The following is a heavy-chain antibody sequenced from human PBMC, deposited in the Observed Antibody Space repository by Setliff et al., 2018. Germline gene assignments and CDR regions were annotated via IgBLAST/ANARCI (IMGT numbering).Heavy chain of an antibody. CDR3: ARGPPDFVVVPAAAKFDY. Sequence: ASVKVSCQTSGYTFTNYGINWVRQAPGQGLEWMGWNSAYAQKFQGRVTMTTDTPTSTAYMELRSLRTDDTAVYYCARGPPDFVVVPAAAKFDYWGQGTLVTVSS. V-gene: IGHV1-18*01. CDR2: NSA. J-gene: IGHJ4*02. CDR1: GYTFTNYG. D-gene: IGHD2-2*01.